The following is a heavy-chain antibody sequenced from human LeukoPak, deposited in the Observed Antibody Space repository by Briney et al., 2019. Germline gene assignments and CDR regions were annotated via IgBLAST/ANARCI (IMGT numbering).Heavy chain of an antibody. CDR1: GGTFSSYA. J-gene: IGHJ5*02. Sequence: SVKVSCKASGGTFSSYAISWVRQAPGQGLEWMGGIIPIFGTANYAQKFQGRVTITADESTSTAYMELSSLRSEDTAVYYCARVAYYYGSGIYNWFDPWGQGTLVTVSS. V-gene: IGHV1-69*01. CDR2: IIPIFGTA. CDR3: ARVAYYYGSGIYNWFDP. D-gene: IGHD3-10*01.